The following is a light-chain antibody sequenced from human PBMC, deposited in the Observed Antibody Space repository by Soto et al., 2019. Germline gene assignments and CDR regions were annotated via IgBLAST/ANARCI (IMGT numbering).Light chain of an antibody. Sequence: QSVLTQSPSASASLEASVKLTCTLSSGHSSYAIAWHQQQPEKGPRYLMKLNSDGSHSKGDGIPDRFSGSSSGAERYLTISSLQSEDEADYYCQTWGSGPVVFGGGTKVTVL. J-gene: IGLJ2*01. CDR2: LNSDGSH. CDR1: SGHSSYA. CDR3: QTWGSGPVV. V-gene: IGLV4-69*01.